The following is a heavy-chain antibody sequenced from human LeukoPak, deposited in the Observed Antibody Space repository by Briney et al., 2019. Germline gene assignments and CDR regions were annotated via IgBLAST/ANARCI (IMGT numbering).Heavy chain of an antibody. CDR1: GFTFSNYA. V-gene: IGHV3-23*01. D-gene: IGHD6-19*01. CDR2: ISGSGGGT. CDR3: AKVQAASSGWYFDY. J-gene: IGHJ4*02. Sequence: GSLGLSCAASGFTFSNYAMTWVRQAPGKGLEWVSAISGSGGGTKYADSVKGRFTISRDNSKNTLYLQTNSLRAEDTAVYYCAKVQAASSGWYFDYWGQGTLVTVSS.